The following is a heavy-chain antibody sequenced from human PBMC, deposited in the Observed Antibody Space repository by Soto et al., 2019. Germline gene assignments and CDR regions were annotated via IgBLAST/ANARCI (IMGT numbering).Heavy chain of an antibody. V-gene: IGHV4-4*02. Sequence: SETLSLTCAVSGGSISSSNWWSWVRQPPGKGLEWIGEIYHSGSTNYNPSLKSRVTISVDKSKNQFSLKLSSVTAADTAVYYCAGAYSYGRYYYYGMDVWGQGTTVTVSS. J-gene: IGHJ6*02. CDR1: GGSISSSNW. CDR2: IYHSGST. D-gene: IGHD5-18*01. CDR3: AGAYSYGRYYYYGMDV.